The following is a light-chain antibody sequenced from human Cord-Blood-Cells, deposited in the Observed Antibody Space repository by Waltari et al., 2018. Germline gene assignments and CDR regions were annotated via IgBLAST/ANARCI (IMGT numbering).Light chain of an antibody. CDR2: EGS. Sequence: QSALNQPAAVSGSPVQSITISCTLTSSDVGSYNLVSWYQQHPGKAPKLMIYEGSKRPSGVSNRFSGSKSGNTASLTISGLQAEDEADYYCCSYAGSSTWVFGGGTKLTVL. J-gene: IGLJ3*02. CDR3: CSYAGSSTWV. V-gene: IGLV2-23*01. CDR1: SSDVGSYNL.